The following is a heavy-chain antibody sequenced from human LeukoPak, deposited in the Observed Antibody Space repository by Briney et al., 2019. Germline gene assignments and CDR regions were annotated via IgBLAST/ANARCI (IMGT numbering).Heavy chain of an antibody. D-gene: IGHD2-15*01. V-gene: IGHV1-18*01. CDR3: AREGPSSYCSGGSCYLDY. J-gene: IGHJ4*02. CDR2: VSAYNGNT. Sequence: ASVKVSCKASGYTFTSYGISWVRQAPGQGPEWMGWVSAYNGNTNYAQKLQGRVTMTTDTSTSAAYMELRSLRSDDTAVYYCAREGPSSYCSGGSCYLDYWGQGTLVTVSS. CDR1: GYTFTSYG.